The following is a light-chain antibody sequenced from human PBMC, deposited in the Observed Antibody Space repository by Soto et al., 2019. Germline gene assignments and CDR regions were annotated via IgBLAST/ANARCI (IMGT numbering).Light chain of an antibody. CDR3: QQYGSSRT. V-gene: IGKV3-20*01. Sequence: EIVLTQSPGTLSLSPGERATLSCRASQSISSSNLAWYQQKPGQAPRLLIYGASSRATGISDRFSGSGSGTDLTLTISRLEPEDFAVYYCQQYGSSRTFGQGTKVEIK. J-gene: IGKJ1*01. CDR1: QSISSSN. CDR2: GAS.